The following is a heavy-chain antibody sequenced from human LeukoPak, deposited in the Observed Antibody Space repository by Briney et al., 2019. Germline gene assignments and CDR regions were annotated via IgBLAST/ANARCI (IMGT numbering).Heavy chain of an antibody. V-gene: IGHV1-69*01. CDR1: GGTFSSYA. Sequence: GASVKVSCKASGGTFSSYAISWVRQSPGPGLEWMGGIIPIFGTANYAQKFQGRVTITADESTSTAYMELSSLRSEDTAVYYCARPKDYDILTGYGPPDYYYYGMDVWGKGTTVTVSS. CDR2: IIPIFGTA. D-gene: IGHD3-9*01. J-gene: IGHJ6*04. CDR3: ARPKDYDILTGYGPPDYYYYGMDV.